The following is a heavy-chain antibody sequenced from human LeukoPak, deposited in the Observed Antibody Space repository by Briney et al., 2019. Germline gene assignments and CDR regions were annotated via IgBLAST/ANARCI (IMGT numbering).Heavy chain of an antibody. CDR1: GFTVSSNY. CDR2: IYSGGST. D-gene: IGHD2-15*01. J-gene: IGHJ4*02. V-gene: IGHV3-53*01. Sequence: GGSLRLSCAASGFTVSSNYMSWVRQAPGKGLEWVSVIYSGGSTYYADSVKGRFTISRDNSKNTLYLQMNSLRAEDTAVYYCAKYVRWSKGFDYWGQGTLVTVSS. CDR3: AKYVRWSKGFDY.